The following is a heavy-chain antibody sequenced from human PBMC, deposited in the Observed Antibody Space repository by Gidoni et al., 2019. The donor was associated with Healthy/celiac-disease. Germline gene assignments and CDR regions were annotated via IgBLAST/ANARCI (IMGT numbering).Heavy chain of an antibody. CDR3: AGGGYYDSSGYFPFDY. V-gene: IGHV1-69*01. J-gene: IGHJ4*02. Sequence: QVQLVQSGAEVKKPGSSVKVSCKASGGTFSSYAISWVRQAPGHGLEWRGGSIPIFGTANYAQKFQGRVTITADESTSTAYMELSSLRSEDTAVYYCAGGGYYDSSGYFPFDYWGQGTLVTVSS. CDR1: GGTFSSYA. CDR2: SIPIFGTA. D-gene: IGHD3-22*01.